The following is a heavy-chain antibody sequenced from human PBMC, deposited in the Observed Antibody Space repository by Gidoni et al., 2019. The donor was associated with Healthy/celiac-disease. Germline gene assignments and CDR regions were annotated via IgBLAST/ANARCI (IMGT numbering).Heavy chain of an antibody. J-gene: IGHJ4*02. Sequence: QVQLQESGPGLVKPSQTLSLTCTVSGGSISRGGYYWSWIRQHPGKGLEWIGYIYYSGSTYYNPSFKSRVTISVDTSKNQFSLKLSSVTAADTAVYYCARGRYDSSGYCFDYWGQGTLVTVSS. D-gene: IGHD3-22*01. V-gene: IGHV4-31*03. CDR1: GGSISRGGYY. CDR2: IYYSGST. CDR3: ARGRYDSSGYCFDY.